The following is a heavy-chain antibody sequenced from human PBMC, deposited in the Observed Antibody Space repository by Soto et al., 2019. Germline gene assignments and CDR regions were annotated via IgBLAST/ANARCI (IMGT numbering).Heavy chain of an antibody. D-gene: IGHD6-13*01. J-gene: IGHJ5*02. V-gene: IGHV3-30-3*01. CDR2: ISYDGSNK. CDR1: GFTFSSYA. CDR3: ANSSSWYMFDP. Sequence: QVQLVESGGGVVQPGRSLRLSCAASGFTFSSYAMHWVRQAPGKGLEWVAVISYDGSNKYYADSVKGRFTISRDNSKNTLYLQLNSLRTEDTAVYYCANSSSWYMFDPSGQGTLVTVSS.